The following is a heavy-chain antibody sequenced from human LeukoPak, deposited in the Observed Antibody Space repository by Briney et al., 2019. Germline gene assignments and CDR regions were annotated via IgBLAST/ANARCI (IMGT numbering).Heavy chain of an antibody. CDR1: GFTFSTYN. V-gene: IGHV3-21*04. Sequence: GGSLRLSCAASGFTFSTYNMNWVRQAPGKGLEWVSSISTTSTYIYYADSVKGRFTVSRDNAKNSLYLQMNSLRAEDTAVYYCAKNFDITMIVVVIPDDAFDIWGQGTMVTVSS. J-gene: IGHJ3*02. D-gene: IGHD3-22*01. CDR3: AKNFDITMIVVVIPDDAFDI. CDR2: ISTTSTYI.